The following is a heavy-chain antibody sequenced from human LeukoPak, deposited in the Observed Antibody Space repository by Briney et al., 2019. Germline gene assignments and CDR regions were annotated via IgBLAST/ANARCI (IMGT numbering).Heavy chain of an antibody. CDR1: GGSISSGSYY. V-gene: IGHV4-61*02. J-gene: IGHJ5*02. CDR3: AKNSGYQPNWFDP. CDR2: IYTSGST. D-gene: IGHD2-2*01. Sequence: SQTLSLTCTVSGGSISSGSYYWSWIRQPAGKGLEWIGRIYTSGSTNYNPSLKSRVTISVDTSKNQFSLKLSSVTAADTAVYYCAKNSGYQPNWFDPWGQGTLVTVSS.